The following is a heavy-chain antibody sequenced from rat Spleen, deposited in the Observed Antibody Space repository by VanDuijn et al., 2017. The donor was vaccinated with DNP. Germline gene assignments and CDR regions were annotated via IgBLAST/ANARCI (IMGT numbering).Heavy chain of an antibody. D-gene: IGHD1-1*01. CDR2: IWSNGDT. CDR1: GFSLSSYH. V-gene: IGHV2-32*01. Sequence: QVQLKESGPGLVQPSQTLSLSCTVSGFSLSSYHVHWVRQPPGKGLEWMGVIWSNGDTSYDSVLKSRLTISRDTSKSQVFLKMNSLQTEDTAMYFCGRHYTYWGRGVMVTVSS. J-gene: IGHJ2*01. CDR3: GRHYTY.